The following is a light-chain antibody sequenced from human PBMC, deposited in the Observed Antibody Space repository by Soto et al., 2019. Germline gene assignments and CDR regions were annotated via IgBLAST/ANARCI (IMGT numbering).Light chain of an antibody. Sequence: EIVLTQSPGTLSFSPGERATLSWRASQSVSSSYLAWYQQKPGQAPRLLIYGTSTRATGIPARFSGSGSGTEFTLTISSLQSEDFAVYYCQQYNNWPQTFGGGTKVDIK. CDR1: QSVSSSY. CDR2: GTS. V-gene: IGKV3-15*01. CDR3: QQYNNWPQT. J-gene: IGKJ4*01.